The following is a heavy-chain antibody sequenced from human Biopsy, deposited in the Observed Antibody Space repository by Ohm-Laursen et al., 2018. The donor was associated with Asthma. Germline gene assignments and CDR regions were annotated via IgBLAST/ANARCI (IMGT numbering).Heavy chain of an antibody. CDR3: ARDSYSSGLYDDFES. CDR1: GFAVSRDY. J-gene: IGHJ4*02. D-gene: IGHD6-19*01. CDR2: IYSGGTS. V-gene: IGHV3-53*01. Sequence: GSLRLSCAASGFAVSRDYMFWVRQAPGKGLEWVSVIYSGGTSHTADSVRGRLTISRDYSKNTLYLQMHSLRAEDTAVYYCARDSYSSGLYDDFESWGQGTLVTVSS.